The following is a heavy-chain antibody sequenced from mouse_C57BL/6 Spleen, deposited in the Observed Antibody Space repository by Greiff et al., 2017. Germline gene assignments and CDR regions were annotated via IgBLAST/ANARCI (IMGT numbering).Heavy chain of an antibody. Sequence: EVQLVESGAELVRPGASVKLSCTASGFNIKDDYMHWVQQRPEQGLEWIGWIDPENGDTEYASKFQGKATITADTSSNTAYLQLSSLTSEDTAVYYCTTSRYGNRAWFAYWGQGTLVTVSA. J-gene: IGHJ3*01. V-gene: IGHV14-4*01. CDR2: IDPENGDT. CDR3: TTSRYGNRAWFAY. D-gene: IGHD2-1*01. CDR1: GFNIKDDY.